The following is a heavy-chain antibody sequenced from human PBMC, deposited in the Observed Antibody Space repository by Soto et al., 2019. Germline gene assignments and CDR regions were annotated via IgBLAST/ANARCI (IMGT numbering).Heavy chain of an antibody. J-gene: IGHJ4*02. V-gene: IGHV3-33*01. D-gene: IGHD6-19*01. CDR3: AAAAPADGWGTDY. CDR2: IWYDGSNK. Sequence: GGSLRLSCAASGFTFSSYGMHWVRQAPGKGLEWVAVIWYDGSNKYYADSVKGRFTISRDNSKNTLYLQMNSLRAEDTAVYYCAAAAPADGWGTDYWGQGTLVTVSS. CDR1: GFTFSSYG.